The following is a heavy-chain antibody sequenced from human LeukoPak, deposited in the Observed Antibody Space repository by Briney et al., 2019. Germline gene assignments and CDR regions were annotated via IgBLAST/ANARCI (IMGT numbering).Heavy chain of an antibody. CDR2: VSYDGNLQ. V-gene: IGHV3-30*18. J-gene: IGHJ4*02. Sequence: PGGSLRLSCAASGFIFSNYAIHWVRQAPGKGLEWVAAVSYDGNLQHYADAVKGRFTVSRDNSKNTVFLQINSLRTDDSAAYRCVKVYPTVTTSSVLGSWGQGTLVTVSS. CDR1: GFIFSNYA. CDR3: VKVYPTVTTSSVLGS. D-gene: IGHD4-17*01.